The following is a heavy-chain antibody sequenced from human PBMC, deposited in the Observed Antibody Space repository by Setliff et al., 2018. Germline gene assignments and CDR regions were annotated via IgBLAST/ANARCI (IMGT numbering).Heavy chain of an antibody. CDR2: TSYDGINK. CDR1: GFTFSTYA. CDR3: AKGRTLYSRSWNGWFDP. D-gene: IGHD6-13*01. Sequence: SLRLSCAASGFTFSTYAMHWVRQAPGKGLEWVAVTSYDGINKYHADSVKGRFAISRDNAKNSLYLQMNSLRPEDTALYYCAKGRTLYSRSWNGWFDPWGQGTLVTVSS. V-gene: IGHV3-30*01. J-gene: IGHJ5*02.